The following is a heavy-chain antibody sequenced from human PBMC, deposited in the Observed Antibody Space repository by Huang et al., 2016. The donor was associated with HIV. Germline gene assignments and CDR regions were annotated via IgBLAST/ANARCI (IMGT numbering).Heavy chain of an antibody. CDR3: ARLLYRYYFDY. CDR1: GGSISSSSYY. D-gene: IGHD1-26*01. V-gene: IGHV4-39*01. CDR2: SYYSGST. J-gene: IGHJ4*02. Sequence: QLQLQESGPGLVKPSETLSLTCTFSGGSISSSSYYWGWIRQPPGKGLEWIGSSYYSGSTYYTPSLKSRVTISVDTSKNQFSLKLSSVTAADTAVYYCARLLYRYYFDYWGQGTLVTVSS.